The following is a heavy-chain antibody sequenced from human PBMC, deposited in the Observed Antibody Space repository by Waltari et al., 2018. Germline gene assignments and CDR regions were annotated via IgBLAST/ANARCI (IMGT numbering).Heavy chain of an antibody. CDR2: ISGRGGDT. J-gene: IGHJ4*02. V-gene: IGHV3-23*01. CDR3: ARDPHGFTSSRPPH. Sequence: EAQLLESGGGLVQPGGSLTLSCAASGFTFSSYAMNWVRQAPGEGVGGVSDISGRGGDTSYLDSVRGRFTVSRDNSRNILFLQMSSLRVEDTAVYYCARDPHGFTSSRPPHWGQGTLVTVSS. D-gene: IGHD6-13*01. CDR1: GFTFSSYA.